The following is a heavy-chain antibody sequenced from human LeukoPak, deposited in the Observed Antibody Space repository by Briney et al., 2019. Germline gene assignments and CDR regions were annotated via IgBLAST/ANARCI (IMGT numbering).Heavy chain of an antibody. D-gene: IGHD3-3*01. V-gene: IGHV3-48*01. CDR2: ISSSSSSI. CDR1: GFTFSSYS. CDR3: ARHYDFSNWFDP. J-gene: IGHJ5*02. Sequence: PGGSLRLSCAASGFTFSSYSMNWVRQAPGKGLQWVSYISSSSSSIWYADSVKGRFTISRDNAKNSLYLQMNSLRAEDTAIYYCARHYDFSNWFDPWGQGTLVTVSS.